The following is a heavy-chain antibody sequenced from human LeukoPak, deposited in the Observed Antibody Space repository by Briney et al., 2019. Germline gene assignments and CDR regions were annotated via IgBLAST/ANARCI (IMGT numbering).Heavy chain of an antibody. D-gene: IGHD3-10*01. J-gene: IGHJ4*02. V-gene: IGHV3-30-3*01. Sequence: PGGCLRLSCAASVYTFGSYTMHWVRKAPCKGLEWVGVISYDGSNKYYADSVKGRFTISRDNSKNTLYLQMNSLRAEDTAVYYCARDMVRGVIIDLPDYWGQGTLVTVSS. CDR3: ARDMVRGVIIDLPDY. CDR1: VYTFGSYT. CDR2: ISYDGSNK.